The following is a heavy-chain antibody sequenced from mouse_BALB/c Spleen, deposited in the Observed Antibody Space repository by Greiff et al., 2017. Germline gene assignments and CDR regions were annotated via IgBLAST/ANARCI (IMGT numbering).Heavy chain of an antibody. CDR1: GFSLTSYD. Sequence: VKLQESGPGLVAPSQSLSITCTVSGFSLTSYDISWIRQPPGKGLEWLGVIWTGGGTNYNSAFMSRLSISKDNSKSQVFLKMNSLQTDDTATYYCARGGIPFAYWGQGTLVTVSA. J-gene: IGHJ3*01. CDR2: IWTGGGT. V-gene: IGHV2-9-2*01. CDR3: ARGGIPFAY.